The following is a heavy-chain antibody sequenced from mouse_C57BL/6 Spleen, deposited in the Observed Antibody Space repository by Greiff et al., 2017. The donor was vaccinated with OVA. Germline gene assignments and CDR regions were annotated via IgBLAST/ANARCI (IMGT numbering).Heavy chain of an antibody. J-gene: IGHJ2*01. CDR3: AREGVRLPYYFDY. Sequence: EVQLVESGGGLVKPGGSLKLSCAASGFTFSSYAMSWVRQTPEKRLEWVATISDGGSYTYYPDNVKGRFTISRDNAKNNLYLQMSHLKSEDTAMYYCAREGVRLPYYFDYWGQGTTLTVSS. CDR1: GFTFSSYA. CDR2: ISDGGSYT. V-gene: IGHV5-4*01. D-gene: IGHD3-2*02.